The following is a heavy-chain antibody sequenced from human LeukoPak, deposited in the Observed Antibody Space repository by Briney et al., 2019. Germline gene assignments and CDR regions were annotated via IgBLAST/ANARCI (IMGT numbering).Heavy chain of an antibody. Sequence: GGSLRLSCAASGFTFSSYGMHWVRQAPGKGLEWVAVIWYDGSNKYYADSVKGRFTISRDNSKNTLYLQMNSLRAEDTAVYYCARSYYYDSSGCYLRDFDYWGQGTLVTVSS. V-gene: IGHV3-33*01. J-gene: IGHJ4*02. D-gene: IGHD3-22*01. CDR3: ARSYYYDSSGCYLRDFDY. CDR2: IWYDGSNK. CDR1: GFTFSSYG.